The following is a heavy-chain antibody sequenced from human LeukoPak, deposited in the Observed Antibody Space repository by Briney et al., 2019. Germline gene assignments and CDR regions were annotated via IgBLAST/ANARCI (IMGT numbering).Heavy chain of an antibody. V-gene: IGHV1-69*04. Sequence: SVKVSCKASGGTFSSYTISWVRQAPGQGLEWMGRIIPILGIANYAQKFQGRVTITADKSTSTAYMELSSLRSEDTAVYYCARDGVVVTGNFDYWGQGTLVTVSS. CDR2: IIPILGIA. J-gene: IGHJ4*02. D-gene: IGHD2-15*01. CDR1: GGTFSSYT. CDR3: ARDGVVVTGNFDY.